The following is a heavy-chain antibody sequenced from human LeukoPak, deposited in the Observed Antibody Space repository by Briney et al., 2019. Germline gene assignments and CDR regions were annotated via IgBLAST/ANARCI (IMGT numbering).Heavy chain of an antibody. D-gene: IGHD3-16*01. J-gene: IGHJ4*02. CDR1: GYTLTELS. Sequence: ASVKVSCKVSGYTLTELSMHWVRQAPGKGLEWMGGFDPEDGETIYAQKFQGRVTMTEDTSTDTAYMELRSLRSDDTAVYYCARDLEIPFGHFDYWGQGTLVTVSS. CDR2: FDPEDGET. V-gene: IGHV1-24*01. CDR3: ARDLEIPFGHFDY.